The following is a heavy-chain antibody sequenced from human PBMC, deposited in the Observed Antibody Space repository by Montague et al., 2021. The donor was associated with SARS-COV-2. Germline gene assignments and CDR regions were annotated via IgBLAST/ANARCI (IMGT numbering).Heavy chain of an antibody. CDR3: ARRGLGYYDSSGGLIPQNAFDI. D-gene: IGHD3-22*01. CDR1: GGSISSYY. V-gene: IGHV4-59*08. CDR2: IYYSGST. Sequence: SETLSLTRTVSGGSISSYYWSWIRQPPGKGLEWIGYIYYSGSTNYNPSLKSRVTISVDTSKNQFSLKLSSVTAAGTAVYYCARRGLGYYDSSGGLIPQNAFDIWGQGTMVTVSS. J-gene: IGHJ3*02.